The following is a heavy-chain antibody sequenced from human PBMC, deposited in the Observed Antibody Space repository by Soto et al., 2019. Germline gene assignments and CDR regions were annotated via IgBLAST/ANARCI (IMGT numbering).Heavy chain of an antibody. V-gene: IGHV1-2*02. J-gene: IGHJ6*02. D-gene: IGHD2-2*01. CDR1: GYTFTGYY. CDR2: INPNSGGT. Sequence: ASVKVSCKASGYTFTGYYMHWVRQAPGQGLEWMGWINPNSGGTNYAQKFQGRVTMTRDTSISTAYMELSGLRSDDTAVYYCAREAEDIVVVPAAYGMDVWGQGTTVTVSS. CDR3: AREAEDIVVVPAAYGMDV.